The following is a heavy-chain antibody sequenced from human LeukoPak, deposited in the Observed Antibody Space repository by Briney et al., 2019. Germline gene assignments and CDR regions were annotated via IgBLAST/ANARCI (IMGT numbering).Heavy chain of an antibody. CDR1: GFTFSSYG. J-gene: IGHJ4*02. D-gene: IGHD3-3*01. CDR3: ARDRTIFGVVTPQYYFDY. Sequence: PGGSLRLSCAASGFTFSSYGMHWVRQAPGKGLEWVAVIWYDGSNKYYADSVKGRFTISRDNSKNTLYLQMNSLRAEDKAVYYCARDRTIFGVVTPQYYFDYWGQGTLVTVSS. CDR2: IWYDGSNK. V-gene: IGHV3-33*01.